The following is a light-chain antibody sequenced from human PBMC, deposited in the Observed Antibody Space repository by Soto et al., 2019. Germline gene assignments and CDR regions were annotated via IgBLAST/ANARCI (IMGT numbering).Light chain of an antibody. V-gene: IGKV3-20*01. J-gene: IGKJ1*01. CDR1: QSVSSTY. CDR3: QQAAYSHRT. CDR2: GVS. Sequence: EIVLTQSPGTLSLSPGERATLSCRASQSVSSTYLAWYQQKPGQAPRLLIYGVSSRATGIPDRFSGSGSGTDFTLTISRLEPEDFAVYYCQQAAYSHRTFGQGTKVEIK.